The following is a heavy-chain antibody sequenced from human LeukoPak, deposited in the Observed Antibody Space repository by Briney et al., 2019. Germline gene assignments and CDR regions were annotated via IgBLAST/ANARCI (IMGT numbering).Heavy chain of an antibody. D-gene: IGHD6-19*01. V-gene: IGHV1-8*03. Sequence: ASVKVSCKASGYTFTSYDINWVRQATGQGLEWMGWMNPNSGNTSYAQKFQGRVTITRNTSISTAYMELSSLRSEDTAVYYCARDLGIAVAGTAGYWGQGTLVTVSS. CDR2: MNPNSGNT. CDR1: GYTFTSYD. CDR3: ARDLGIAVAGTAGY. J-gene: IGHJ4*02.